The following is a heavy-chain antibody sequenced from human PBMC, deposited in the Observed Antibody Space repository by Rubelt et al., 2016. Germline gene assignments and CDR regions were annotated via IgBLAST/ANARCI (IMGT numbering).Heavy chain of an antibody. CDR2: IYGGGGT. CDR3: AKDLAGGATDY. J-gene: IGHJ4*02. Sequence: EVQLLESGGGLVQPGGSLRLSCTASGFTFSSYAMAWVRQAPGKGLEWVSVIYGGGGTYYADSVKGRFTISRDNSRNTLYLQMNSLRAEDTAVYHCAKDLAGGATDYWGQGTLVTVSS. D-gene: IGHD1-26*01. CDR1: GFTFSSYA. V-gene: IGHV3-23*03.